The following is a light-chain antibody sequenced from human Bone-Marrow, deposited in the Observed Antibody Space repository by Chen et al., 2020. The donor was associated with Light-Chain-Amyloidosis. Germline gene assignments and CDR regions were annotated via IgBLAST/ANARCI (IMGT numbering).Light chain of an antibody. V-gene: IGLV3-21*02. CDR3: QVWDRSSNRPV. J-gene: IGLJ3*02. Sequence: SYVLTQPSAVAVAPGEKAKLACGGNNIGSTSVHWYQQTPGQAPLLVVYDDSDRPSGIPERLSGSNSGNTATLTISRVEAGDEADYYCQVWDRSSNRPVFGGGTKLTVL. CDR2: DDS. CDR1: NIGSTS.